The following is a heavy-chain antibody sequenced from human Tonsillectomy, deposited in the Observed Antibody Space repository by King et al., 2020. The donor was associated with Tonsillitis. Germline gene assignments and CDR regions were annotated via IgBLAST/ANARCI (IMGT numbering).Heavy chain of an antibody. D-gene: IGHD5-24*01. CDR2: IRYDGGNK. J-gene: IGHJ4*02. CDR3: AKEDADLDY. V-gene: IGHV3-30*02. Sequence: VQLVESGGGVVQPGGSLRLSCAASGFTFSTYGMHWVRQAPGQGLEWVAFIRYDGGNKLYADSVKGRFTISRDNSKHTLYLQMNGLRPEDTAVYYCAKEDADLDYWGQGTLVTVSS. CDR1: GFTFSTYG.